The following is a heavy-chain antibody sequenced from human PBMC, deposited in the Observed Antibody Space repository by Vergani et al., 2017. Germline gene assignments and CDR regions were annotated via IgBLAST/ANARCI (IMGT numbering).Heavy chain of an antibody. CDR2: IYYSGST. CDR3: ARTVAGNFDY. D-gene: IGHD6-19*01. Sequence: VQLVESGGGLVQPGRSLRLSCTASGFTFGDYAMSWFRQAPGKGLEWIGYIYYSGSTYYNPSLKSRVTISVDTSKNQFSLKLSSVTAADTAVYYCARTVAGNFDYWGQGTLVTVSS. J-gene: IGHJ4*02. CDR1: GFTFGDYA. V-gene: IGHV4-31*02.